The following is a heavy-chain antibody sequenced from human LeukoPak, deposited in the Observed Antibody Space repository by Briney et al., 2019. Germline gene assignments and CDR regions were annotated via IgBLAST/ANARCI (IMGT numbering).Heavy chain of an antibody. D-gene: IGHD2-2*01. Sequence: SETLSLTCAVYGGSFSGYYWSWIRQPPGKGLEWIGEINHSGSTNYNPSLKSRVTISVDTSKNQFSLKLSSVTAADTVVYYCARSPVVVPAAIHWFDPWGQGTLVTVSS. J-gene: IGHJ5*02. CDR2: INHSGST. CDR3: ARSPVVVPAAIHWFDP. CDR1: GGSFSGYY. V-gene: IGHV4-34*01.